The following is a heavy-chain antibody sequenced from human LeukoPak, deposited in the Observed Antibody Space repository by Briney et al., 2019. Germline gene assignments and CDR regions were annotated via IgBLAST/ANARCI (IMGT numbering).Heavy chain of an antibody. Sequence: PSETLSLTCTVSGDSISDFYWSWIRQSQEKGLEWIGEVYYSGSTHYNPSLKSQVTISVDTSKNQFSLSLRSVTAADTAVYYCARELDGNGGWFDPWGQGTVVTVSA. CDR1: GDSISDFY. V-gene: IGHV4-59*01. CDR3: ARELDGNGGWFDP. D-gene: IGHD5-24*01. CDR2: VYYSGST. J-gene: IGHJ5*02.